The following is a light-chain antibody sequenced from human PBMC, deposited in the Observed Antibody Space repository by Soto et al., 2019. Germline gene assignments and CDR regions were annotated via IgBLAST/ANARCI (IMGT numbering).Light chain of an antibody. CDR3: KQYVSYPIT. CDR2: RAS. CDR1: RDIGNY. V-gene: IGKV1-16*02. Sequence: DIQMTQSPSSLSASVGDRVTITCRASRDIGNYLAWFQQKPGKAPKSLIYRASNLQSGVPSKFSGGGGGTDFTLTINSLQPEDSATYFCKQYVSYPITFGQGTRLEI. J-gene: IGKJ5*01.